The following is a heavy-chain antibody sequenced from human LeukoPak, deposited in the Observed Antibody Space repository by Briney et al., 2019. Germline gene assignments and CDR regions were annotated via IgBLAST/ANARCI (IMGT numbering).Heavy chain of an antibody. V-gene: IGHV3-23*01. CDR1: GFTFSSYA. CDR3: AKSRAARAYYYYYYMEV. CDR2: ISGRGGST. J-gene: IGHJ6*03. Sequence: GGSLRLSCAASGFTFSSYAMSWVRQAPGKGLEWVSAISGRGGSTYYADSVKGRFTLPRDNSKNTLYLQMNSLRAEDTAVYYCAKSRAARAYYYYYYMEVWRKGTAVTVSS. D-gene: IGHD2-15*01.